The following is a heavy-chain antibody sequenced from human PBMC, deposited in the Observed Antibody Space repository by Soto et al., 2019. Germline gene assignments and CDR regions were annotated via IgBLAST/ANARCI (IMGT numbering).Heavy chain of an antibody. V-gene: IGHV4-34*01. D-gene: IGHD6-19*01. CDR1: GGSFSGYY. CDR2: INHSGST. CDR3: ARAGEQWVVHWFDP. J-gene: IGHJ5*02. Sequence: QVQLQQWGAGLLKPSETLSLTCAVYGGSFSGYYWSWIRQPPGKGLEWIGEINHSGSTNYKPSLKRRLTISVVTSKTQSPVELRSVTAADTAVYYCARAGEQWVVHWFDPWGQGTLVTVSS.